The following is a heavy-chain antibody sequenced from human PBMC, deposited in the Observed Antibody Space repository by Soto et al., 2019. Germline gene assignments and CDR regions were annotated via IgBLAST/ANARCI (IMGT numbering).Heavy chain of an antibody. J-gene: IGHJ6*02. D-gene: IGHD3-10*01. Sequence: GGSLSLSCLASGFTFSDFAMTWVRHVPGRGLEWVASLDGAGGSTYYAESVRGRFSISRDNSQNTLFLQMKRLTVDDTAIYYCAAPRDEYGSGVSCFTYGMDIWGQGTTVTVSS. V-gene: IGHV3-23*01. CDR1: GFTFSDFA. CDR2: LDGAGGST. CDR3: AAPRDEYGSGVSCFTYGMDI.